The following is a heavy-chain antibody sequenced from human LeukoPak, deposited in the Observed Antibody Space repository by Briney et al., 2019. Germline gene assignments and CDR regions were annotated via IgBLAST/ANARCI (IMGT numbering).Heavy chain of an antibody. J-gene: IGHJ4*02. CDR3: ARQAYCGGDCLADFDY. V-gene: IGHV3-21*01. CDR1: GFTFSSYS. D-gene: IGHD2-21*02. CDR2: ISSSSYI. Sequence: GGSLRLSCAASGFTFSSYSMNWVRQAPGKGLEWVSSISSSSYIYYADSVKGRFTISRDNAKNSLYLQMNSLRAEDTAVYYCARQAYCGGDCLADFDYWGQGTLVTVSS.